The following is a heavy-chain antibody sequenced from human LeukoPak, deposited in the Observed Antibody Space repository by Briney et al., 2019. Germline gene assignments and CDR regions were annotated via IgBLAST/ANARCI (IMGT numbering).Heavy chain of an antibody. D-gene: IGHD5-18*01. Sequence: PGGSLRLSCEASGFTFSEPYMSWIRQAPGKGLECLSYISGSGTDINYADSVRGRFTISRDNAKNLLYLQMNDLRLEDTAVYYCARTARHLDYWGQGTLVTVSS. J-gene: IGHJ4*02. CDR1: GFTFSEPY. CDR2: ISGSGTDI. V-gene: IGHV3-11*04. CDR3: ARTARHLDY.